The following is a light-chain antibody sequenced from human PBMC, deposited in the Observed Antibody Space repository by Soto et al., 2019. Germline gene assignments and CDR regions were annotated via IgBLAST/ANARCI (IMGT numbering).Light chain of an antibody. V-gene: IGKV3-20*01. J-gene: IGKJ5*01. Sequence: IVLTQSPGILSLSPGERASLSCGASHIISSSFLSGHQQKPGHAPRLLIYGAXTRATVIPDRFSGTGSEQDVTLTISRLEPEDCAVYYCKQYDNSPITFGQGTRLEIK. CDR3: KQYDNSPIT. CDR2: GAX. CDR1: HIISSSF.